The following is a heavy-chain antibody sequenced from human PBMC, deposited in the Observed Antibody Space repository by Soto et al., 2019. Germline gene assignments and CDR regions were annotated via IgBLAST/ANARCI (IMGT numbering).Heavy chain of an antibody. V-gene: IGHV4-31*03. CDR3: ARDHTFYCSGGSCSGYYYYYMDV. CDR2: IYYSGST. CDR1: GGSISSGGYY. Sequence: PSETLSLTCTVSGGSISSGGYYWSWIRQHPGKGLEWIGYIYYSGSTYYNPSLKSRVTISVDTSKNQFSLKLSSVTAADTAVYYCARDHTFYCSGGSCSGYYYYYMDVWCKGTTVTVSS. D-gene: IGHD2-15*01. J-gene: IGHJ6*03.